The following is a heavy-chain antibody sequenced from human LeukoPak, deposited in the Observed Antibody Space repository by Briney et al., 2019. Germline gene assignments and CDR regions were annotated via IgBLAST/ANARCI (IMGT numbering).Heavy chain of an antibody. CDR3: ARTYYFGSGNYLHWYFDL. Sequence: PSETLSLTCTVSGGSVSSGSYYWSWIRQPPGKGLEWIGYIYYSGSTNYNPSLKSRVTISVDTSKNQFSLKLSSVTAADTAVYYCARTYYFGSGNYLHWYFDLWGRGTLVTVSS. D-gene: IGHD3-10*01. J-gene: IGHJ2*01. CDR2: IYYSGST. V-gene: IGHV4-61*01. CDR1: GGSVSSGSYY.